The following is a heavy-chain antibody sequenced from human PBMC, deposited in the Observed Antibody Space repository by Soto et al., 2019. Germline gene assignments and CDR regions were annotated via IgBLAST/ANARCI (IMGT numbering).Heavy chain of an antibody. CDR3: ARDKAVAGYYYYSGMDV. Sequence: QVQLVQSGAEVKKPGASVKVSCKASGYTFTGYYMHWVRQAPGQGLEWMGWINPNSGGTNYAQKFQGWVTMTRDTSISTAYMELSMLRSDDTAVYYCARDKAVAGYYYYSGMDVWGQGTTVTVSS. CDR2: INPNSGGT. J-gene: IGHJ6*02. V-gene: IGHV1-2*04. D-gene: IGHD6-19*01. CDR1: GYTFTGYY.